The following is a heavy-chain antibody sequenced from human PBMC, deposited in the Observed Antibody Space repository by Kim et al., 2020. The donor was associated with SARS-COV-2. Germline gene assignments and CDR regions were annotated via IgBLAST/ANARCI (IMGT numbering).Heavy chain of an antibody. J-gene: IGHJ4*02. V-gene: IGHV5-51*01. Sequence: GESLKISCKGSGYSFTSYWIGWVRQMPGKGLEWMGIIYPGDSDTRYSPSFQGQVTISADKSISTAYLQWSSLKASDTAMYYCARRGRGSGWHETTYYFDYWGQGTLVTVSS. CDR2: IYPGDSDT. D-gene: IGHD6-19*01. CDR1: GYSFTSYW. CDR3: ARRGRGSGWHETTYYFDY.